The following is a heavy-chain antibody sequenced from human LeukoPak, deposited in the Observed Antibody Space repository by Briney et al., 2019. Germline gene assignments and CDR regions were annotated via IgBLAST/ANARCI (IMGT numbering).Heavy chain of an antibody. Sequence: GGSLRLSCAASGFTFDDYAMHWVRQAPGKGLEWVSGISWNSGSIGYADSVKGRFTISRDNAKNSLYLQMNSLRAEDTALYYCAKDKGGGSGYYYYGMDVWGQGTTVTVSS. CDR2: ISWNSGSI. CDR1: GFTFDDYA. CDR3: AKDKGGGSGYYYYGMDV. V-gene: IGHV3-9*01. D-gene: IGHD3-3*01. J-gene: IGHJ6*02.